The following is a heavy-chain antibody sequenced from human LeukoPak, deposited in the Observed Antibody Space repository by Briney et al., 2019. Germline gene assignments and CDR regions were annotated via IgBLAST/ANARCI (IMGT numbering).Heavy chain of an antibody. J-gene: IGHJ5*02. D-gene: IGHD3-10*01. CDR1: GFTFSSYS. CDR3: ARDVRQYYYGSGSYLFDP. CDR2: ISSSSSYI. Sequence: GGSLRLSCAASGFTFSSYSMNWVRQAPGKGLEWVSSISSSSSYIYYADSVEGRFTISRDNAKNSLYLQMNSLRAEDTAVYYCARDVRQYYYGSGSYLFDPWGQGTLVTVSS. V-gene: IGHV3-21*01.